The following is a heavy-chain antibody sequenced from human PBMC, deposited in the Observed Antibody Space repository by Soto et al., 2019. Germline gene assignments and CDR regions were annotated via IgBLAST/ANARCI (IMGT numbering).Heavy chain of an antibody. V-gene: IGHV3-48*03. J-gene: IGHJ3*01. CDR3: EGEHVLMFASYHAFNA. CDR2: IATGGDRI. CDR1: GFALDTDD. Sequence: EEQLVESGGALVQTGGSLRLSCTSSGFALDTDDMKWVRLAPGKDLEWISHIATGGDRIYYADSVKGRFTISRDNARKTLYLQMNSLREDDKTLYYCEGEHVLMFASYHAFNAWGQGTLVTDSS. D-gene: IGHD3-9*01.